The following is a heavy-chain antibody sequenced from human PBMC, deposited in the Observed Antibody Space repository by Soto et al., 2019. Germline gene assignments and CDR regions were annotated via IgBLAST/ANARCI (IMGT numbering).Heavy chain of an antibody. CDR2: IYYSGST. D-gene: IGHD5-12*01. Sequence: SETLSLTCTVSGGSISSSSYYWGWIRQPPGKGLEWIGSIYYSGSTYYNPSLKSRVTISVDTSKNQFSLKLSSVTAADTAVYYCARCSYSGYADYWGQGTLVTVSS. V-gene: IGHV4-39*01. CDR3: ARCSYSGYADY. J-gene: IGHJ4*02. CDR1: GGSISSSSYY.